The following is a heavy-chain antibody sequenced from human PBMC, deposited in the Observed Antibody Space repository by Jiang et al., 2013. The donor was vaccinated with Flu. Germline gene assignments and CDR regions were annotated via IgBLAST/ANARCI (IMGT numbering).Heavy chain of an antibody. J-gene: IGHJ5*02. V-gene: IGHV4-39*07. CDR1: GDYISNNNYY. Sequence: GSGLVKPSETLSLTCTVSGDYISNNNYYWGWIRQPPGKGLEWIGSIYYHGRTHYNPSLKSRVTISVDTSKNQFSLNLNYVTAADTAVYYCARQRTYDSGTYYFFTWGQGTLVTVSS. D-gene: IGHD3-22*01. CDR3: ARQRTYDSGTYYFFT. CDR2: IYYHGRT.